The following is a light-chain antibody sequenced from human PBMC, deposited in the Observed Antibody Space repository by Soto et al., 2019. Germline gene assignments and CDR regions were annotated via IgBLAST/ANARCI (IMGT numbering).Light chain of an antibody. J-gene: IGLJ2*01. Sequence: QSALTQPASVSGSPGQSITISCTGTSSDVGGYDYVSWYQQHPGKAPKLLIFDVSKRPSGVSYRFSGSKSGNTASLTISGLQAEDEADYYCSSYASSITLVLGGGTKLTVL. CDR3: SSYASSITLV. CDR2: DVS. V-gene: IGLV2-14*01. CDR1: SSDVGGYDY.